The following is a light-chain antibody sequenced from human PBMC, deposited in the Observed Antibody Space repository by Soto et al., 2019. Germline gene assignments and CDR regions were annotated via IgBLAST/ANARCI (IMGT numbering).Light chain of an antibody. V-gene: IGKV3-20*01. Sequence: EIVLTQSPGTLSLSPGERATLSCRASQSVSSTYLAWYQQKPGQAPRLHIFGASNRATGIPDRFSGSGSGTDFTLTISRLEPEDFAVYFCQQYGNSPLITFGQGTRLEIK. CDR2: GAS. CDR3: QQYGNSPLIT. CDR1: QSVSSTY. J-gene: IGKJ5*01.